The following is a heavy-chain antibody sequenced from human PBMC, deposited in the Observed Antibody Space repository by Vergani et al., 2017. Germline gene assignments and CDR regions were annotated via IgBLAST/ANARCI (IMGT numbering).Heavy chain of an antibody. Sequence: QVQLVQSGAEVKKPGSSVKVSCKASGGTFSSYTISWVRQAPGQGLEWMGRIIPILGIANYAQKLQGRVTMTRDTSISTAYMELSRLRSDDTAAYCCARGGGRPPAAIRGWFDPWGQGTLVTVSS. CDR2: IIPILGIA. CDR1: GGTFSSYT. CDR3: ARGGGRPPAAIRGWFDP. J-gene: IGHJ5*02. V-gene: IGHV1-69*02. D-gene: IGHD2-2*02.